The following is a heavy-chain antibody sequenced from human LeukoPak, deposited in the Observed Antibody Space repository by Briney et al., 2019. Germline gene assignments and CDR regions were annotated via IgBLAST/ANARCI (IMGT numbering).Heavy chain of an antibody. CDR2: INYSGST. Sequence: SETLPLTCAVYGGFFSGYYWRWIRQPPGKGREWIGDINYSGSTNYNLSLNSRVTIYVDTSKNQFSLKLTSVTAADTAVVYCARSMTTVTTSQHRGVYYCDYWGQGTLVTVSS. CDR3: ARSMTTVTTSQHRGVYYCDY. CDR1: GGFFSGYY. D-gene: IGHD4-17*01. J-gene: IGHJ4*02. V-gene: IGHV4-34*01.